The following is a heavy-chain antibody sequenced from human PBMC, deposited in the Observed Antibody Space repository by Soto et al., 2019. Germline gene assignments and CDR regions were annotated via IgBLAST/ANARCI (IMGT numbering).Heavy chain of an antibody. V-gene: IGHV1-69*13. Sequence: ASVKVSCTGSGGTFTKYAFTWARQAPGQGLEWMGGIVPMSGTTNYAQRFQGRITLTADESTNTAYMELRGLRSDDTAVYYCARPRCTNNACYSIHWFDPWGQGTLVTVSS. J-gene: IGHJ5*02. D-gene: IGHD2-8*01. CDR1: GGTFTKYA. CDR2: IVPMSGTT. CDR3: ARPRCTNNACYSIHWFDP.